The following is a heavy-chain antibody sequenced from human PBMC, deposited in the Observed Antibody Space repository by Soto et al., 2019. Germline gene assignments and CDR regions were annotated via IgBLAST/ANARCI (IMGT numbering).Heavy chain of an antibody. CDR3: ARVQKQQLAPGLDY. Sequence: LRLSCAASGFTFSSYEMNWVRQAPGKGLEWVSYISSSGSTIYYADSVKGRFTISRDNAKNSLYLQMNSLRAEDTAVYYCARVQKQQLAPGLDYWGQGTLVTVS. J-gene: IGHJ4*02. V-gene: IGHV3-48*03. CDR1: GFTFSSYE. D-gene: IGHD6-13*01. CDR2: ISSSGSTI.